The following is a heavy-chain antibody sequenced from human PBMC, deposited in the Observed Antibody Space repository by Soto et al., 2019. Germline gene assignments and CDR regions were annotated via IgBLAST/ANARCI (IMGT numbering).Heavy chain of an antibody. CDR3: TRRKDSLYYYYYYMDV. CDR2: IRSKANSYAT. Sequence: EVQLVESGGGLVQPGGSLKLSCAASGFTFSGSAMHWVRQASGKGLEWVGRIRSKANSYATAYAASVKGRFTISRDDSKNTADLQMNSLKTEDTAVYYCTRRKDSLYYYYYYMDVWGKGTTVTVSS. J-gene: IGHJ6*03. V-gene: IGHV3-73*01. CDR1: GFTFSGSA.